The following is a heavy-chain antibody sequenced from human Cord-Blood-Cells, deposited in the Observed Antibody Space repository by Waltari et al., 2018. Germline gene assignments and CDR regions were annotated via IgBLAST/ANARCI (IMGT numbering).Heavy chain of an antibody. D-gene: IGHD6-13*01. V-gene: IGHV4-34*01. Sequence: QVQLQQWGAGLLKPSETLSLTCAVYGGSFSGYYWSWIRQPPGKGLEWIGEINHSGSNNYNPSLKSRVTISVDTSKNQFSLKLSSVTAADTAVYYCAREGAYSSSWFDYWGQGTLVTVSS. CDR3: AREGAYSSSWFDY. J-gene: IGHJ4*02. CDR1: GGSFSGYY. CDR2: INHSGSN.